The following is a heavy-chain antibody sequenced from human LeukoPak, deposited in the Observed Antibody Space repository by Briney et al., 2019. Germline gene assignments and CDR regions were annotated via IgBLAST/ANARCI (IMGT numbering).Heavy chain of an antibody. Sequence: GGSLRLSCAASGFTFSSYEMNWVRQAPGKGLEWVPYISSSGSTIYYADSVKGRFTISRDNAKNSLYLQMNSLRAEDTAVYYCARDGPYCSSTSCPSQLYYYYYGMDVWGQGTTVTVSS. CDR3: ARDGPYCSSTSCPSQLYYYYYGMDV. CDR1: GFTFSSYE. CDR2: ISSSGSTI. V-gene: IGHV3-48*03. J-gene: IGHJ6*02. D-gene: IGHD2-2*01.